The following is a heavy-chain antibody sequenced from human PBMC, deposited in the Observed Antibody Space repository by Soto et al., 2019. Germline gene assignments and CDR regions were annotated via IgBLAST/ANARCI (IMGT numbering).Heavy chain of an antibody. CDR3: VKRDHTLLTGNH. CDR1: GFIFNNYA. J-gene: IGHJ5*02. V-gene: IGHV3-64D*06. D-gene: IGHD3-9*01. Sequence: GGSLRLSCLTSGFIFNNYAMHWVRQAPGKGLEYVSAITSNSGKTYYADSVKGRFTISRDSSKNTVFLHMSSLRAEDTAVYYCVKRDHTLLTGNHWGQGTLVTVSS. CDR2: ITSNSGKT.